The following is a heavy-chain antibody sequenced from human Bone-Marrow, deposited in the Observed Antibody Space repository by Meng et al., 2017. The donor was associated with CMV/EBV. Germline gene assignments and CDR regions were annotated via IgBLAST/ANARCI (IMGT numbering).Heavy chain of an antibody. CDR1: GYSFTSYW. Sequence: ESLKISCKGSGYSFTSYWIGWVRQMPGKGLEWMGIIYPGDSDTRYSPSFQGQVTISADKSISTAYLQWSSLKASDTAMYYCARQRWTSYYYYGMDVWGQGTTVTVSS. CDR2: IYPGDSDT. V-gene: IGHV5-51*01. J-gene: IGHJ6*02. D-gene: IGHD5-24*01. CDR3: ARQRWTSYYYYGMDV.